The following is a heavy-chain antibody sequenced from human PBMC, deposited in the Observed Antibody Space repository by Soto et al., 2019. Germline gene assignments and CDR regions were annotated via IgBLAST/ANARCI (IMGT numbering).Heavy chain of an antibody. CDR1: GGTFSSYA. V-gene: IGHV1-69*13. CDR2: IIPIFGTA. Sequence: SVKVSCKASGGTFSSYAISWVRQAPGQGLEWMGGIIPIFGTANYAQKFQGRVTITADESTSTAYMELSSLRSEDTAVYSCARDPIAARRYYYYYYGMDVWGQGTTVTVSS. J-gene: IGHJ6*02. D-gene: IGHD6-6*01. CDR3: ARDPIAARRYYYYYYGMDV.